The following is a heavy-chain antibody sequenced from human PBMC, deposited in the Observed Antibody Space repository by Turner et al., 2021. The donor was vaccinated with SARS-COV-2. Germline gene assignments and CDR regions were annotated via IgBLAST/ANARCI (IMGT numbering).Heavy chain of an antibody. Sequence: EVQLVESGGALVQRGGSLRLSCAASGITFSSYSMNWVRQAPGKGLEWVSYISSSSSTLHYADSGKGRFTISRDNAKNSLYLQMNSLRDEDTAVYYCARDRRYSYGYGGSNYYYGMDVWGQGTTVTVSS. D-gene: IGHD5-18*01. CDR2: ISSSSSTL. CDR3: ARDRRYSYGYGGSNYYYGMDV. CDR1: GITFSSYS. V-gene: IGHV3-48*02. J-gene: IGHJ6*02.